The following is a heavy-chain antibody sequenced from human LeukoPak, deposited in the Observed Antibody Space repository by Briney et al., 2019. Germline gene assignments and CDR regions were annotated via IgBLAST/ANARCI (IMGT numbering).Heavy chain of an antibody. CDR1: GFTFSSYS. V-gene: IGHV3-21*01. CDR3: ARDGMVRGVSNAFDI. Sequence: PGGSLRLSCAASGFTFSSYSMNWVRQAPGKGLEWVPSISSSSSYIYYADSVKGRFTISRDNAKNSLYLQMNSLRAEDTAVYYCARDGMVRGVSNAFDIWGQGTMATVSS. J-gene: IGHJ3*02. CDR2: ISSSSSYI. D-gene: IGHD3-10*01.